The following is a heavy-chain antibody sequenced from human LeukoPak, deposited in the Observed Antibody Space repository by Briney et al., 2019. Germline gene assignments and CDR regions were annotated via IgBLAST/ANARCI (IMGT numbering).Heavy chain of an antibody. Sequence: ASVKVSCKASGYTFNSYGISWVRQAPGQGLEWMGWISAYNGHTNYAQKLQGRVTMTTDTSTSTAYMELRSLRSDDTAVYYCARALVLLWFGECLWFDPWGQGTLVTVSS. CDR1: GYTFNSYG. CDR3: ARALVLLWFGECLWFDP. J-gene: IGHJ5*02. D-gene: IGHD3-10*01. CDR2: ISAYNGHT. V-gene: IGHV1-18*01.